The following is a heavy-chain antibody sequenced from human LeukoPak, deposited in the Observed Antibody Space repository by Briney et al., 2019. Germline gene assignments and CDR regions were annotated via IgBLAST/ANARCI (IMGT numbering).Heavy chain of an antibody. CDR1: GGSISSGDYY. V-gene: IGHV4-30-4*01. Sequence: SQTLSLTCTVSGGSISSGDYYWSWIRQPPGKGPEWIGYIYYSGSTYYNPSLKSRVTISVDTSKNQFSLKLSSVTAADTAVYYCARVKYYYGSGFDYWGQGALVTVSS. CDR2: IYYSGST. J-gene: IGHJ4*02. D-gene: IGHD3-10*01. CDR3: ARVKYYYGSGFDY.